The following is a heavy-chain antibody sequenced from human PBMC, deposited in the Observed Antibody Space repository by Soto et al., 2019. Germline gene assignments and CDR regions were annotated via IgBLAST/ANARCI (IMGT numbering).Heavy chain of an antibody. CDR1: FRDYY. CDR3: ARTVTASYHYYYAMDV. CDR2: ISSSGSTM. D-gene: IGHD4-4*01. J-gene: IGHJ6*02. V-gene: IGHV3-11*01. Sequence: FRDYYMSWIRQAPGKGLEWLSYISSSGSTMYYADSVKGRFTISRDNAKNSLHLQMNSLRAEDTAVYYCARTVTASYHYYYAMDVWGQGTTVTVSS.